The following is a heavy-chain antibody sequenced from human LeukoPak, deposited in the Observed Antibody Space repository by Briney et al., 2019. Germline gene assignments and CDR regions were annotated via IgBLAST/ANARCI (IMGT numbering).Heavy chain of an antibody. CDR3: AKDPPKDIVVVVAAYYFDY. CDR2: ISYDGSNK. CDR1: GFTFTSYG. D-gene: IGHD2-15*01. J-gene: IGHJ4*02. V-gene: IGHV3-30*18. Sequence: GGSLRHSCAASGFTFTSYGMHWVRQAPGKGLEWVAVISYDGSNKYYADSVKGRFTISRDNSKNTLYLQMNSLRAEDTAVYYCAKDPPKDIVVVVAAYYFDYWGQGTLVTVSS.